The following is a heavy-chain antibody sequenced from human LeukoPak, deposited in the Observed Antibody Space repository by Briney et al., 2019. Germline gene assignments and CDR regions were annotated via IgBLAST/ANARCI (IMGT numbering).Heavy chain of an antibody. J-gene: IGHJ4*02. CDR3: TKALTDSSSSYFDN. V-gene: IGHV3-9*03. Sequence: SLRLSCAASGFTFDDYAMHWVRQPPGKGLEWVSGISWNSGSIGYADSVKGRFTISRDNAKNSLYLQMNSLRAEDMALYYCTKALTDSSSSYFDNWGQGTLVIVSS. D-gene: IGHD6-6*01. CDR2: ISWNSGSI. CDR1: GFTFDDYA.